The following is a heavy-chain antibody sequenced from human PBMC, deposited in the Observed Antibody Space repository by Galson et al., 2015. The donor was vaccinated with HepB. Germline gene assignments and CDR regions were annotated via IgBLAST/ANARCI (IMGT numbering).Heavy chain of an antibody. V-gene: IGHV1-69*13. D-gene: IGHD2-2*01. CDR1: GGTFSSYA. J-gene: IGHJ6*02. CDR2: ILPIFGTA. CDR3: ARDNSPCSSTSCYCYYYYGMDV. Sequence: SVKVSCKASGGTFSSYAISWVRQAPGQGLEWMGGILPIFGTANYAQKFQGRVTITADESTSTAYMELSSLRSEDTAVYYCARDNSPCSSTSCYCYYYYGMDVWGQGTTVTVSS.